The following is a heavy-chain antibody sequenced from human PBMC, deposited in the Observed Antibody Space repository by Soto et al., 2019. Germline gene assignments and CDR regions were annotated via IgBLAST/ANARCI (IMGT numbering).Heavy chain of an antibody. D-gene: IGHD5-18*01. J-gene: IGHJ4*02. CDR2: IYYSGST. V-gene: IGHV4-59*01. CDR3: ARGFRVDTAMVTGYYFDY. Sequence: PSETLSLTCTVSGGSISSYYWSWIRQPPGKGLEWIGYIYYSGSTNYNPSLKSRVTISVDTSKNQFSLKLSSVTAADTAVYYCARGFRVDTAMVTGYYFDYWGQGTLVTVSS. CDR1: GGSISSYY.